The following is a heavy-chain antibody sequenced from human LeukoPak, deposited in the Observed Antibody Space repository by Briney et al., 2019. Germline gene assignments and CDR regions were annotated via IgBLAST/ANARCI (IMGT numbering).Heavy chain of an antibody. CDR1: GGSSSSYY. CDR2: IYYSGST. CDR3: ARSSGWLPDY. V-gene: IGHV4-59*01. Sequence: SETLSLTCTVAGGSSSSYYWSWIRQPPGKGPEWIGNIYYSGSTNYNPSLRSRVTMSVDTSKNQFSLKLSSVTAADTAVYYCARSSGWLPDYWGQGTLVTVSS. D-gene: IGHD6-19*01. J-gene: IGHJ4*02.